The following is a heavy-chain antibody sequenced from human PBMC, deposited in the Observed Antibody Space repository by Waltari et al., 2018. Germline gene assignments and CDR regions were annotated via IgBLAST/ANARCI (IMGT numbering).Heavy chain of an antibody. CDR2: IDWDDDK. CDR3: ARILDRELSAFDI. Sequence: LRLSCAASGFTVSSNYMSWIRQPPGKALEWLARIDWDDDKYYSTSLKTRLTISKDTSKNQVVLTMTNMDPVDTATYYCARILDRELSAFDIWGQGTMLTVSS. V-gene: IGHV2-70*11. CDR1: GFTVSSNY. J-gene: IGHJ3*02. D-gene: IGHD3-10*01.